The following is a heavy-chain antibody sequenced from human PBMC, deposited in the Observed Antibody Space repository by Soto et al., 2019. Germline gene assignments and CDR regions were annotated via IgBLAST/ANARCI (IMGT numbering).Heavy chain of an antibody. CDR3: ARQIYDSDTGPNFQYYFDS. CDR2: IDPSDSQT. CDR1: WYSFAGYW. D-gene: IGHD3-22*01. V-gene: IGHV5-10-1*01. Sequence: GESLKISCKGSWYSFAGYWITWVRQKPGKGLEWMGRIDPSDSQTYYSPSFRGHVAISATKSITTVFLQWSSLRASDTAMYYCARQIYDSDTGPNFQYYFDSWGQGTPVTVS. J-gene: IGHJ4*02.